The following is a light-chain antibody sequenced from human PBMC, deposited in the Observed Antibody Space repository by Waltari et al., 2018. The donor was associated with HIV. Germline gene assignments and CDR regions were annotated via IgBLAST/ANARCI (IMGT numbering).Light chain of an antibody. CDR3: QSYDSSLSNWV. V-gene: IGLV1-40*01. Sequence: QSVLTQPPSVSGVPGQRVTISCTGSSSNIGAGYDVHWYQQLPGTAPKLLIYGNSNRPSGVPDRFSGSKSGTSASLAITGLQPDDETDYYCQSYDSSLSNWVFGGGTKVTVL. CDR2: GNS. J-gene: IGLJ3*02. CDR1: SSNIGAGYD.